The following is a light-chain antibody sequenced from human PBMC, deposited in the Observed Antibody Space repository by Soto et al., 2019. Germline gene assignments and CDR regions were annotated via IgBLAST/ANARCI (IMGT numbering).Light chain of an antibody. CDR1: QNIGHF. V-gene: IGKV1-39*01. J-gene: IGKJ3*01. CDR3: QQSHDDPG. CDR2: AAS. Sequence: DIPMTQSPSSLSASVGDRVTITCRASQNIGHFLNWYQQKPGKAPRLLIYAASSLQSGVPSRFSGSGSATDFALTISSLQPEDFATYYCQQSHDDPGFGPGTTVDIK.